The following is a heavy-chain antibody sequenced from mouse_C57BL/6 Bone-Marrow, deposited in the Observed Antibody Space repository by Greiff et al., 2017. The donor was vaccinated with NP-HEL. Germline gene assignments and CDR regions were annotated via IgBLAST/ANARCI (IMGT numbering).Heavy chain of an antibody. J-gene: IGHJ2*01. D-gene: IGHD4-1*01. CDR2: INPGSGGT. CDR3: AIEPSSNWANY. Sequence: QVQLKQSGAELVRPGTSVKVSCKASGYAFTNYLIEWVKQRPGQGLEWIGVINPGSGGTNYNEKFKGKATLTADKSSSTAYMQLSSLTSEDSAVYYCAIEPSSNWANYWGQGTTLTVSS. V-gene: IGHV1-54*01. CDR1: GYAFTNYL.